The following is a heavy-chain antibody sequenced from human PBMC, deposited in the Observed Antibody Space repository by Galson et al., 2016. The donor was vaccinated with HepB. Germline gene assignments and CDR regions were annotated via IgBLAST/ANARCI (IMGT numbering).Heavy chain of an antibody. CDR1: GFTFSGYA. V-gene: IGHV3-23*01. CDR2: IYASGGTT. J-gene: IGHJ4*02. Sequence: SLRLSCAASGFTFSGYAMSWVRQAPGKGLEWVSAIYASGGTTFYADSVKGRFTISRDNSKNTLYLQVNSLRAEDTAVYYCAKEQSDYVWEPAESGAYFDYWGQGTLVAVSS. CDR3: AKEQSDYVWEPAESGAYFDY. D-gene: IGHD3-16*01.